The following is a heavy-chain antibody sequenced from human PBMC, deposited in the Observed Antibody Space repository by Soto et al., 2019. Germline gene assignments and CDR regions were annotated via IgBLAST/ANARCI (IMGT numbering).Heavy chain of an antibody. V-gene: IGHV3-23*01. Sequence: GVLGRVDCTAWRLNCVRYARSWVRQTAGKGLEWVSAIGGSDGRTYYADSVKGRFTISRDNSMNTLYLQMNSLRAEDTTVYYCAQLGEVDYYYAMALSGQGTTVTVTS. D-gene: IGHD1-1*01. CDR2: IGGSDGRT. CDR1: RLNCVRYA. CDR3: AQLGEVDYYYAMAL. J-gene: IGHJ6*02.